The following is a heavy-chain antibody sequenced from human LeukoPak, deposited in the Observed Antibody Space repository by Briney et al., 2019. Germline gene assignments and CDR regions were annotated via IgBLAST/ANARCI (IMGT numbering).Heavy chain of an antibody. CDR3: AREVGQGDGYNSPYYYYYYMDV. D-gene: IGHD5-24*01. CDR2: IYYSGST. J-gene: IGHJ6*03. CDR1: GGSISSSSYY. Sequence: SETLSLPCTVSGGSISSSSYYWGWIRQPPGKGLEWIGSIYYSGSTYYNPSLKSRVTISVDTSKNQFSLKLSSVTAADTAVYYCAREVGQGDGYNSPYYYYYYMDVWGKGTTVTVSS. V-gene: IGHV4-39*07.